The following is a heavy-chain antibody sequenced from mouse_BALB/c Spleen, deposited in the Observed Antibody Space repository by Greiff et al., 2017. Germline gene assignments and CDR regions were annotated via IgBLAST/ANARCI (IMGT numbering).Heavy chain of an antibody. CDR3: ARPGSSYVGWYFDV. V-gene: IGHV5-6-5*01. CDR1: GFTFSSYA. J-gene: IGHJ1*01. D-gene: IGHD1-1*01. CDR2: ISSGGST. Sequence: EVKVVESGGGLVKPGGSLKLSCAASGFTFSSYAMSWVRQTPEKRLEWVASISSGGSTYYPDSVKGRFTISRDNARNILYLQMSSLRSEDTAMYYCARPGSSYVGWYFDVWGAGTTVTVSS.